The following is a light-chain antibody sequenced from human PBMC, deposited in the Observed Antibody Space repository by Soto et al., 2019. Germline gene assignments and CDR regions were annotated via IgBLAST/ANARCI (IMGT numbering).Light chain of an antibody. CDR2: ENN. CDR3: ETWDSSLSVV. CDR1: SSNIGNDY. Sequence: QSVLTQPPSVSAAPGQKVTISCSGSSSNIGNDYVSWYQQLPGTAPTLLIYENNKRPSGIPDRFSGSKSGTSATLGITRLQTGDEADYYCETWDSSLSVVFGGGTKLTVL. J-gene: IGLJ2*01. V-gene: IGLV1-51*02.